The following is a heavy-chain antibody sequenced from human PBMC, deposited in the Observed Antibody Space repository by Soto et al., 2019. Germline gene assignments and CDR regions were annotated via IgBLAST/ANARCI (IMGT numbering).Heavy chain of an antibody. Sequence: QVQLVQSGAEVKKPGSSVKVSCKASGGTFSPYTVNWVRQAPGQGLEWMGRIIPFLGVTNYAQKFQARGTLTADTSTTTAYMELSGLRFEDTAVYYWARDWESTVSTWSFGAFWGRGTLVTVSS. J-gene: IGHJ4*02. V-gene: IGHV1-69*08. CDR3: ARDWESTVSTWSFGAF. CDR2: IIPFLGVT. CDR1: GGTFSPYT. D-gene: IGHD3-10*01.